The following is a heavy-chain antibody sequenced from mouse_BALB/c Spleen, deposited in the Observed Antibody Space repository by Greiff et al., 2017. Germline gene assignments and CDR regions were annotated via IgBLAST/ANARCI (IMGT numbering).Heavy chain of an antibody. CDR3: ARSDNYYAMDY. CDR2: ISYSGST. J-gene: IGHJ4*01. D-gene: IGHD3-3*01. CDR1: GYSITSDYA. Sequence: EVKLMESGPGLVKPSQSLSLTCTVTGYSITSDYAWNWIRQFPGNKLEWMGYISYSGSTSYNPSLKSRISITRDTSKNQFFLQLNSVTTEDTATYYCARSDNYYAMDYWGQGTSVTVSS. V-gene: IGHV3-2*02.